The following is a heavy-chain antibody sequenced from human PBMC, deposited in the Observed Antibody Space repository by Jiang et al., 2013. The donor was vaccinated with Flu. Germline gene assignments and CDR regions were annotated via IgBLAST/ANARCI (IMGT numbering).Heavy chain of an antibody. D-gene: IGHD6-19*01. CDR2: IIPILGIA. CDR1: GGTFSSYA. Sequence: SGAEVKKPGSSVKVSCKASGGTFSSYAISWVRQAPGQGLEWMGRIIPILGIANYAQKFQGRVTITADKSTSTAYMELSSLRSEDTAVYYCASFGKSVAGTRDNYWGPGTWSPSPQ. J-gene: IGHJ4*02. CDR3: ASFGKSVAGTRDNY. V-gene: IGHV1-69*04.